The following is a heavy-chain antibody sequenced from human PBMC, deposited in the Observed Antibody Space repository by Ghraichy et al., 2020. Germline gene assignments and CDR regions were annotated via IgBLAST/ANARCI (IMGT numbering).Heavy chain of an antibody. D-gene: IGHD3-9*01. CDR3: ARWGVLRYFDWLLHYYGMDV. J-gene: IGHJ6*02. V-gene: IGHV1-8*01. CDR2: MNPNSGNT. Sequence: ASVKVSCKASGYTFTSYDINWVRQATGQGLEWMGWMNPNSGNTGYAQKFQGRVTMTRNTSISTAYMELSSLRSEDTAVYYCARWGVLRYFDWLLHYYGMDVWGQGTTVTVSS. CDR1: GYTFTSYD.